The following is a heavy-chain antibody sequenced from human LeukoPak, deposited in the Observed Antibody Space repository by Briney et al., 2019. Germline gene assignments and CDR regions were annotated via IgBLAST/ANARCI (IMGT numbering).Heavy chain of an antibody. D-gene: IGHD3-10*01. V-gene: IGHV1-69*13. CDR1: GYTFTGYY. Sequence: SVKVSCKASGYTFTGYYMHWVRQAPGQGLEWMGGIIPIFGTANYAQKFQGRVTITADESTSTAYMELSSLRSEDTAVYYCARVSITMVRGVTPPYYYYGMDVWGQGTTVTVSS. CDR2: IIPIFGTA. CDR3: ARVSITMVRGVTPPYYYYGMDV. J-gene: IGHJ6*02.